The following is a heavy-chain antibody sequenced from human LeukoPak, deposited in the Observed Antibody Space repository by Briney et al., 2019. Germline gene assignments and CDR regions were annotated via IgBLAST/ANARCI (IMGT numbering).Heavy chain of an antibody. V-gene: IGHV3-23*01. Sequence: GGSLRLSCGASGFTFRTYAMHWVRQAPGKGLEWVSGISGSGGTTYYADSVKGRFTISRDNSKNSLSLQVSSLRAEDTAVYSCAKTNGYYSPWGQGTLVTVSS. J-gene: IGHJ5*02. CDR1: GFTFRTYA. CDR3: AKTNGYYSP. CDR2: ISGSGGTT. D-gene: IGHD3-22*01.